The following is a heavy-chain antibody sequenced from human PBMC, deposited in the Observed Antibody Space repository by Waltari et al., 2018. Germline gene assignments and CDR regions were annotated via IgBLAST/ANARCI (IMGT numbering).Heavy chain of an antibody. Sequence: AEVKKPGESLKISCKGSGYSFTSYWIDWVRQMPGKGLEWMGIIYPGDSDTRYSPSFQGQVTISADKSISTAYQQWRSLKASDTAMYYCATRKNMVQGPPGAFDIWGQGTMVTVSS. J-gene: IGHJ3*02. V-gene: IGHV5-51*01. CDR3: ATRKNMVQGPPGAFDI. CDR1: GYSFTSYW. CDR2: IYPGDSDT. D-gene: IGHD3-10*01.